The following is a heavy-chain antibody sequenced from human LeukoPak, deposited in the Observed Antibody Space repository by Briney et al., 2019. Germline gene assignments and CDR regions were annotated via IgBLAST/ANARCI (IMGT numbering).Heavy chain of an antibody. CDR2: IYTSGST. Sequence: PSETLSLTCTVSGGSISSGSYYWSWIRQPAGKGLEWIGRIYTSGSTNYNPSLKSRVTISVDTSKNQFSLKLSSVTAADTAVYYCARGGDSGSYFKPGGYYYMDVWGKGTTVTVSS. CDR1: GGSISSGSYY. D-gene: IGHD1-26*01. J-gene: IGHJ6*03. V-gene: IGHV4-61*02. CDR3: ARGGDSGSYFKPGGYYYMDV.